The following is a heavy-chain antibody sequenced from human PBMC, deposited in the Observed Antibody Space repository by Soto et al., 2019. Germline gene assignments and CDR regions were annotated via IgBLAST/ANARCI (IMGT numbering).Heavy chain of an antibody. Sequence: KSGGSLRLSCAASGFTFSNAWMSWVRQAPGKGLEWVGRIKSKTDGGTTDYAAPVKGRFTISRDDSKNTLYLQMNSLKTEDTAVYDCTSRRGAEGFDYWGQGTLVRVSS. CDR3: TSRRGAEGFDY. J-gene: IGHJ4*02. V-gene: IGHV3-15*01. CDR2: IKSKTDGGTT. CDR1: GFTFSNAW.